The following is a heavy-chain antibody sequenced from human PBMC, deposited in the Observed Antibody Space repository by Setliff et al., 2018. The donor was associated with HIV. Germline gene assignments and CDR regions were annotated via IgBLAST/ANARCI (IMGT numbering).Heavy chain of an antibody. D-gene: IGHD2-2*02. J-gene: IGHJ4*02. CDR3: ATDPHRRAGYNFDS. V-gene: IGHV3-48*03. CDR2: ISSSGSPI. Sequence: PGGSLRLSCAASGFIFSSYEMNWVRQAPGKGLEWVSYISSSGSPIHYADSVRGRFTISRDNAKKSLYLQMNSLRAEDTAVYYCATDPHRRAGYNFDSWGQGTLVTVSS. CDR1: GFIFSSYE.